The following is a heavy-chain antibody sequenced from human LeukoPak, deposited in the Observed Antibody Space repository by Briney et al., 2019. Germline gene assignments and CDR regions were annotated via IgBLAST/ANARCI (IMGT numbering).Heavy chain of an antibody. J-gene: IGHJ4*02. CDR1: GLTFSNYA. V-gene: IGHV3-30*18. Sequence: GGSLRLSCAASGLTFSNYAIHWVRQAPGKGLEWVTLISSDGSNIYYADSVKGRFTISRDNSKNTLYLQMNSLRAEDTAVYYCAKGRSGLQFDLDYWGQGTLVTVSS. D-gene: IGHD3-10*01. CDR2: ISSDGSNI. CDR3: AKGRSGLQFDLDY.